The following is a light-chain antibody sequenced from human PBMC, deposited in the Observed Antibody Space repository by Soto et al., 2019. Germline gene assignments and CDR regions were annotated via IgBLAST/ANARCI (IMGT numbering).Light chain of an antibody. J-gene: IGKJ5*01. V-gene: IGKV2-30*01. CDR2: KVS. CDR3: MQGRHWPPIT. Sequence: DVVMTQSPLSLPVTLGQPASISCKSSQSLVYSDGNTYLNWFQQRPGQSPRRLIYKVSNRDSGVPDRFSGSGSVTDFTLKISRVEAEDVGVYYCMQGRHWPPITFGQGTRLEIK. CDR1: QSLVYSDGNTY.